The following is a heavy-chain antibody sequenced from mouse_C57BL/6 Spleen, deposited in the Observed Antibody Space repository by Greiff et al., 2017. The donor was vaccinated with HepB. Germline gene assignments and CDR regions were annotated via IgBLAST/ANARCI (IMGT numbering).Heavy chain of an antibody. CDR3: ASSYYYGRSSGAMDY. CDR2: IHPNSGST. Sequence: VQLQQPGAELVKPGASVKLSCKASGYTFTSYWMHWVKQRPGQGLEWIGMIHPNSGSTNYNEKFKSKATLTVDKSSSTAYMQLSSLTSEDSAVYYWASSYYYGRSSGAMDYWGQGTSVTVSS. V-gene: IGHV1-64*01. J-gene: IGHJ4*01. D-gene: IGHD1-1*01. CDR1: GYTFTSYW.